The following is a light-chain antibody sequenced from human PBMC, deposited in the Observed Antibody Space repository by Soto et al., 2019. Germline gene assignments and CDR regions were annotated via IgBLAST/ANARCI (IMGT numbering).Light chain of an antibody. Sequence: DIQMTQSPSSVSASVGDRVTITCRASQGISTWLTWYQQKPGKAPNLLIYGISSLQSGLPSRFSGSGSGTDFTLAISSLQPEDSATYFCQQANSFPFTFGPGTKVEIK. J-gene: IGKJ3*01. CDR3: QQANSFPFT. CDR2: GIS. V-gene: IGKV1-12*01. CDR1: QGISTW.